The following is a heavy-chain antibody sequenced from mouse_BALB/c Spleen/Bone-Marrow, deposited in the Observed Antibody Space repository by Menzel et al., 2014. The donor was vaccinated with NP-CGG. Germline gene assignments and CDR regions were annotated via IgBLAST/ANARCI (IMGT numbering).Heavy chain of an antibody. CDR1: GYTFTDYA. J-gene: IGHJ3*01. CDR3: ARGIYYYSTWFAY. Sequence: QVQLQQFGPELVRPGVSVKISCKGSGYTFTDYAMHWVKQSQAKSLEWIGVISTYSGNTNYNQKFKGKATMTVDKSSSTAYMELARLTSEDSAIYYCARGIYYYSTWFAYWGQGTLVTVSA. V-gene: IGHV1-67*01. D-gene: IGHD2-4*01. CDR2: ISTYSGNT.